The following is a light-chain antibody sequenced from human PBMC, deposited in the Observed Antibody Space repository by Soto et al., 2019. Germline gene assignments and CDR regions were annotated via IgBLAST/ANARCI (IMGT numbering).Light chain of an antibody. CDR2: GTS. CDR1: QDIRGE. Sequence: AIQMTQSPSSLSASVGDRVIIXXXASQDIRGELGWYQQKPGEAPKLLVYGTSTLQTGVPSRFSGSGSGADFTLTISSLQPEDFATYYCLQDYDYPRTFGQGTKVEIK. V-gene: IGKV1-6*01. J-gene: IGKJ1*01. CDR3: LQDYDYPRT.